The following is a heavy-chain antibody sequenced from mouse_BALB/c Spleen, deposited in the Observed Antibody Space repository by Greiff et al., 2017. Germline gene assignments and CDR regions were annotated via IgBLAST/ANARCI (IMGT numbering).Heavy chain of an antibody. Sequence: EVKVVESGGGLVQPGGSMKLSCVASGFTFSNYWMNWVRQSPEKGLEWVAEIRLKSNNYATHYAESVKGRFTISRDDSKSSDYLQMNNLRAEDTGIYYCTVSTPFAYWGQGTLVTVSA. J-gene: IGHJ3*01. CDR2: IRLKSNNYAT. CDR1: GFTFSNYW. CDR3: TVSTPFAY. V-gene: IGHV6-6*02. D-gene: IGHD6-2*01.